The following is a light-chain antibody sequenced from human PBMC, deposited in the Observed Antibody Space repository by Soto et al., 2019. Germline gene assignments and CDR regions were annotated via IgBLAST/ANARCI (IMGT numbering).Light chain of an antibody. CDR1: QTIRNN. CDR2: VAS. Sequence: EIVMTQSPATLSVSPGERATLSCRSSQTIRNNLACYQQKPGQAPRLLIYVASTRATDIPARFSGSGSGTDFTLTISSLQSEDFAFYYCQQYNSWPLTFGGGTNVEIK. CDR3: QQYNSWPLT. V-gene: IGKV3-15*01. J-gene: IGKJ4*01.